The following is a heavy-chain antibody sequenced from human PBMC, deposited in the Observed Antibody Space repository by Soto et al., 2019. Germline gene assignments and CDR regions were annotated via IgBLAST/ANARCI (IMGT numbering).Heavy chain of an antibody. CDR1: GFTFSSYA. D-gene: IGHD3-10*01. Sequence: GGSLRLSCSASGFTFSSYAMHWVRQAPGKGLEYVSAISSNGGSTYYADSVKGRFTISRDNSKNTLYLQMSSLRAEDTAVYYCVKDLVGWFGRFDYWGQGTLVTVSS. CDR3: VKDLVGWFGRFDY. V-gene: IGHV3-64D*06. CDR2: ISSNGGST. J-gene: IGHJ4*02.